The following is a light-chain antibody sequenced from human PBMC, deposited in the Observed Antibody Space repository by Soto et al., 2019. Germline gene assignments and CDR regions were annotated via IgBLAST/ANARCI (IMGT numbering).Light chain of an antibody. V-gene: IGLV1-47*02. J-gene: IGLJ3*02. CDR2: SNN. CDR3: AAWDDSLSGQV. CDR1: SSNIGSNY. Sequence: QSVLTQPPSASGTPGQRVNISCSGSSSNIGSNYVYWYQQLPGTAPKLLIYSNNQRPSGVPDRFSGSKSGTSASLAISGLRSEDEADYYCAAWDDSLSGQVFGGGTKLTVL.